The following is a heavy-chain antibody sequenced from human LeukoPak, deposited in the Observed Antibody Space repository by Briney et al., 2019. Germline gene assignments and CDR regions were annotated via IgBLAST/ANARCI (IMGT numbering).Heavy chain of an antibody. CDR3: ARVPVDSSGSDDAFDI. Sequence: QPGGSLRLSCAASGFTVSSNEMSWVRQAPGKGLEWVANIKQDGSEKYYVDSVKGRFTISRDNAKNSLYLQMNSLRAEDTAVYYCARVPVDSSGSDDAFDIWGQGTMVTVSS. J-gene: IGHJ3*02. CDR2: IKQDGSEK. CDR1: GFTVSSNE. V-gene: IGHV3-7*01. D-gene: IGHD3-22*01.